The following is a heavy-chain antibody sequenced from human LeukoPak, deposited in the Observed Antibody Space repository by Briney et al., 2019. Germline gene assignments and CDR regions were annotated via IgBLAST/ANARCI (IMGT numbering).Heavy chain of an antibody. CDR1: GGSISSYY. CDR2: IYYSGST. D-gene: IGHD4-17*01. Sequence: SETLSLTCTVSGGSISSYYWSWIRQPPGKGLEWIGYIYYSGSTNYNPSLKSRVTISVDTSKNQFSLKLSSVTAADTAVYYCARDAYGGNSGPFDIWGQGTMVTVSS. V-gene: IGHV4-59*12. CDR3: ARDAYGGNSGPFDI. J-gene: IGHJ3*02.